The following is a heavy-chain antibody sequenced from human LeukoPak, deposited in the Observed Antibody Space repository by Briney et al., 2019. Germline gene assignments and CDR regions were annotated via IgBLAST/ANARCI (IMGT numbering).Heavy chain of an antibody. V-gene: IGHV1-8*01. CDR1: GYTFTSYD. CDR3: ARGLGYCSGGSCYSDAFDI. CDR2: MNPNSGNT. Sequence: GASVKVPCKASGYTFTSYDINWVRQATGQGLEWMGWMNPNSGNTGYAQKFQGRVTMTRNTSISTAYMELSSLRSEDTAVYYCARGLGYCSGGSCYSDAFDIWGQGTMVTVSS. D-gene: IGHD2-15*01. J-gene: IGHJ3*02.